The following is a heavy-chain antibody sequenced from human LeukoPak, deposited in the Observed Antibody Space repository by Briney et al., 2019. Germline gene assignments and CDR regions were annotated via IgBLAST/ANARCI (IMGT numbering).Heavy chain of an antibody. CDR1: GGSMSSSSYY. Sequence: SETLSLTCTVSGGSMSSSSYYWGWIRQPPGKGLEWIASIYYSGSTYYNPSLKSRVTISADTSKNQFSLKLSSVPAADTAVYYCARHKTHILTGYYYFENWGQGTLVTVSS. V-gene: IGHV4-39*01. CDR2: IYYSGST. D-gene: IGHD3-9*01. J-gene: IGHJ4*02. CDR3: ARHKTHILTGYYYFEN.